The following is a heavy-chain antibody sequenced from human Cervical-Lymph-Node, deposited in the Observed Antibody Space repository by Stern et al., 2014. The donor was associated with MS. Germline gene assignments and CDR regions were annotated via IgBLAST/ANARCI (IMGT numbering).Heavy chain of an antibody. CDR1: GFSLSNARMG. Sequence: QVTLRESGPVLVKPTETLTLTCTVSGFSLSNARMGVSWIRQPPGKALEWLAHIFSNDEKSYSTSLKSRLTISKDTSKSQVVLTMTNVDPVDTATYYCARLEMATITPWYFDLWGRGTLVTVSS. J-gene: IGHJ2*01. CDR3: ARLEMATITPWYFDL. CDR2: IFSNDEK. V-gene: IGHV2-26*01. D-gene: IGHD5-24*01.